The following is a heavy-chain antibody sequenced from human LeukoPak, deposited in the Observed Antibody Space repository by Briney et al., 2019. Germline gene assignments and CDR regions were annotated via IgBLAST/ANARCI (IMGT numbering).Heavy chain of an antibody. Sequence: PGGPLRLSCAASGFTFSSYWMSWVRQAPGKGLEWVANIKPDDSEKYYVDSVRGRFTISRDNAQNSLYLQMNSLRAEDTAVYYCATHEVTVVTRSTFDNWGQGTLVTVSS. CDR3: ATHEVTVVTRSTFDN. CDR1: GFTFSSYW. J-gene: IGHJ4*02. V-gene: IGHV3-7*01. CDR2: IKPDDSEK. D-gene: IGHD4-23*01.